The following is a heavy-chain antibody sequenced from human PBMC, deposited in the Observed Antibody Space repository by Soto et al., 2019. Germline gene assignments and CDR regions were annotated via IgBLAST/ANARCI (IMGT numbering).Heavy chain of an antibody. D-gene: IGHD2-15*01. V-gene: IGHV4-34*01. J-gene: IGHJ4*02. CDR2: INHSGST. Sequence: SETLSLTCAVYGGSFSGYYWSWIRQPPGKGLEWIGEINHSGSTNYNPSLKSRLTISVDTSKNQFSLNLSSVTAADTAVYYCARGPYCSCGNCYRSFDYWGQGTLVTVSS. CDR1: GGSFSGYY. CDR3: ARGPYCSCGNCYRSFDY.